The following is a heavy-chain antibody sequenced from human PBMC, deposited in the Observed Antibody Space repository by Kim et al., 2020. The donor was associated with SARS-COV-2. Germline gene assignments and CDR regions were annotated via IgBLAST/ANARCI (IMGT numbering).Heavy chain of an antibody. D-gene: IGHD6-19*01. CDR2: ISGSGGST. CDR3: AKDRGIAVAGTWGVDY. Sequence: GGSLRLSCAASGFTFSSYAMSWVRQAPGKGLEWVSAISGSGGSTYYADSVKGRFTISRDNSKNTLYLQMNSLRAEDTAVYYCAKDRGIAVAGTWGVDYWGQGTLVTVSS. V-gene: IGHV3-23*01. J-gene: IGHJ4*02. CDR1: GFTFSSYA.